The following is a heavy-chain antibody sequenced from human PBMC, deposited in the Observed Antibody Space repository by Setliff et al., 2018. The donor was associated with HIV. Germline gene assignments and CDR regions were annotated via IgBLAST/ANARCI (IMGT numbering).Heavy chain of an antibody. CDR3: AKNLYRSSWSSLDY. Sequence: PGESLKISCAASGFTFSFYGMHWVRQAPGKGLEWVAFIRFDGSNIYYPDSVKGRFTISRDNSKNILYLQMNSLRTEDTAMYYCAKNLYRSSWSSLDYWGQGTLVTV. J-gene: IGHJ4*02. D-gene: IGHD6-13*01. V-gene: IGHV3-30*02. CDR2: IRFDGSNI. CDR1: GFTFSFYG.